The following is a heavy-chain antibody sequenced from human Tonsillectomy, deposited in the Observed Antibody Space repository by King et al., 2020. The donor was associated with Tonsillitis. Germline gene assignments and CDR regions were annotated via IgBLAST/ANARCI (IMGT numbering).Heavy chain of an antibody. CDR1: GFTFDDYA. D-gene: IGHD6-19*01. V-gene: IGHV3-9*01. CDR3: AKDNKGSGWSAGAFDI. J-gene: IGHJ3*02. CDR2: ISWNRGSI. Sequence: VQLVESGGGLVQPGRSLRLSCAASGFTFDDYAMHWVRQAPGKGLEWVSGISWNRGSIGYADSVKGRFTISRDNAKNSLYLQMNSLRAEDTALYYCAKDNKGSGWSAGAFDIWGQGTMVTVSS.